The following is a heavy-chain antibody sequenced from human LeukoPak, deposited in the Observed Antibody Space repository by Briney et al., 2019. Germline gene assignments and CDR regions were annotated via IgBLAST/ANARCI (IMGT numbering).Heavy chain of an antibody. Sequence: ASVTVSCTASGYTXTIYGISWVRQAPGQGLEWMGWSSTYNTDTEYAQKFQGRVTMTTDTSTNTAYMELRDLSSDDTAVYYCARESNWAYYFDYWGQGTLV. J-gene: IGHJ4*02. CDR3: ARESNWAYYFDY. D-gene: IGHD1-1*01. CDR1: GYTXTIYG. V-gene: IGHV1-18*01. CDR2: SSTYNTDT.